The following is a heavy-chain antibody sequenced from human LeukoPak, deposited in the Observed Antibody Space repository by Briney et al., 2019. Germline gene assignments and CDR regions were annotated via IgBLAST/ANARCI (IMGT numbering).Heavy chain of an antibody. CDR3: ARRGSCGGDCPLYYFDY. CDR1: GGSISSSSYY. Sequence: PSETLSLTCTVSGGSISSSSYYWGWIRQPPGMGLEWIGSIYYSGSTYYNPSLKSRVIISVDTSKNQFSLKLSSVTAADTAVYYCARRGSCGGDCPLYYFDYWGQGTLVTVSS. D-gene: IGHD2-21*02. J-gene: IGHJ4*02. V-gene: IGHV4-39*01. CDR2: IYYSGST.